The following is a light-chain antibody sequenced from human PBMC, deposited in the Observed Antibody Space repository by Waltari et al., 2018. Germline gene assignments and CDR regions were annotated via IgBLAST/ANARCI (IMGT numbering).Light chain of an antibody. CDR2: AVS. CDR1: RDIRNY. J-gene: IGKJ4*01. CDR3: QQPPGT. V-gene: IGKV1-9*01. Sequence: DIQLTQSPSFLSASVGDRVTFTCRASRDIRNYLAWYQQKSGKAPKLLIFAVSTLQSGVPSRFSGSGSGTEFTLTISSLQPEDLATYYCQQPPGTFGGGTKVEIK.